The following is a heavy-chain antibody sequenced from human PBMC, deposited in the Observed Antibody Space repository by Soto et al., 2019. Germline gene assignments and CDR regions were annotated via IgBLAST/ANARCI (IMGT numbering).Heavy chain of an antibody. J-gene: IGHJ4*02. CDR1: GFTFSSYA. Sequence: GGSLRLSCAASGFTFSSYAMSWVRQAPGKGLEWVSAISGSGGSTYYADSVKGRFTISRDNSKNTLYLQMNSLRAEDTAVYYCAKSRTGTKFPTYYFDYWGQGTLGTVSS. CDR2: ISGSGGST. V-gene: IGHV3-23*01. D-gene: IGHD1-7*01. CDR3: AKSRTGTKFPTYYFDY.